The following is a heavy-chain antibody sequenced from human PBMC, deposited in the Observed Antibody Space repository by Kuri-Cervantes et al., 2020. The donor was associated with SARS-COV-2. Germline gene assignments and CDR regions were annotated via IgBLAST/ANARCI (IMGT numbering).Heavy chain of an antibody. CDR3: AKQYSSGWWGDY. CDR1: GGSISSHY. CDR2: ISGSGGST. V-gene: IGHV3-23*01. Sequence: ETLSLTCTVSGGSISSHYWSWIRQPPGKGLEWVSAISGSGGSTYYADSVKGRFTISRDNSKNTLYLQMNSLRAEDTAVYYCAKQYSSGWWGDYWGQGTLVTVSS. D-gene: IGHD6-19*01. J-gene: IGHJ4*02.